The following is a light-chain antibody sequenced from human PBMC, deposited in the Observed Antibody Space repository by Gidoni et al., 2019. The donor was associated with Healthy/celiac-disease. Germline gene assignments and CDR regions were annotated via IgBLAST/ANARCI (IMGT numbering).Light chain of an antibody. V-gene: IGKV1-27*01. CDR3: QQYNSAPP. Sequence: DSQMTQSPSSLSASVGDRVTITCRASQGISNYLAWYQQKPGKVPKLLIYAASNLQSGVPFRLSGSGSGTDFTLTISSLQPEDVATYYCQQYNSAPPFGEGTRLEIK. CDR2: AAS. CDR1: QGISNY. J-gene: IGKJ5*01.